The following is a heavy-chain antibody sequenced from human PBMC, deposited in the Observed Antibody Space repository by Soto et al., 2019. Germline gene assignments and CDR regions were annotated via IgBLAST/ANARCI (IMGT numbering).Heavy chain of an antibody. CDR2: IYSGGST. J-gene: IGHJ6*03. V-gene: IGHV3-66*01. CDR3: ARDRFRYCSGGSCYFYYYYMDV. Sequence: GGSLRLSCAASGFTFSSNYMSWVRQAPGKGLEWVSVIYSGGSTYYADSVKGRFTISRDNSKNTLYLQMNSLRAEDTAVYYCARDRFRYCSGGSCYFYYYYMDVWGKGTTVTVSS. D-gene: IGHD2-15*01. CDR1: GFTFSSNY.